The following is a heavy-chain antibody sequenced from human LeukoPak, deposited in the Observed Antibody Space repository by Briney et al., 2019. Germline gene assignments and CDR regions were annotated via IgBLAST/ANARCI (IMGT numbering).Heavy chain of an antibody. CDR1: GFTFNSYE. CDR3: VKVCPNGGRCLYLPV. D-gene: IGHD2-15*01. CDR2: ISPDGGSA. Sequence: PGGALRLSCSASGFTFNSYEMHWVRQAPGKGLEYVSSISPDGGSAYYADSVKGRFTISRDNFKNMVSLQMSSLRVEDTAVYYCVKVCPNGGRCLYLPVWGQGTLVTVSS. V-gene: IGHV3-64D*06. J-gene: IGHJ4*02.